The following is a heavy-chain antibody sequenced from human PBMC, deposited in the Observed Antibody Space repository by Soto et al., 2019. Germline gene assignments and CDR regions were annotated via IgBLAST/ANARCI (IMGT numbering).Heavy chain of an antibody. Sequence: KQSQTLSLTCTVSGYSISSGYYWGWIRQPPGKGLEWIGSIYHSGSTYYNPSLKSRVTISVDTSKNQFSLKLSSVTAADTAVYYCARVGGAAPSDYWGQGTLVTVSS. D-gene: IGHD6-6*01. J-gene: IGHJ4*02. CDR3: ARVGGAAPSDY. CDR2: IYHSGST. V-gene: IGHV4-38-2*02. CDR1: GYSISSGYY.